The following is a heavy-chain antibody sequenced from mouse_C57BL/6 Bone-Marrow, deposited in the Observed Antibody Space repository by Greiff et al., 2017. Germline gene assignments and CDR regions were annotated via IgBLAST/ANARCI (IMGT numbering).Heavy chain of an antibody. CDR3: AKHYYYGLDY. J-gene: IGHJ2*01. D-gene: IGHD1-1*01. Sequence: QVQLKESGPGLVQPSQSLSITCTVSGFSLTSYGVHWVRQSPGKGLEWLGVIWRGGSTDYNAAYMSRLGITKDNSKSKAFFKMSSLQADDTAIYYCAKHYYYGLDYWGQGTTLTVSS. CDR1: GFSLTSYG. CDR2: IWRGGST. V-gene: IGHV2-5*01.